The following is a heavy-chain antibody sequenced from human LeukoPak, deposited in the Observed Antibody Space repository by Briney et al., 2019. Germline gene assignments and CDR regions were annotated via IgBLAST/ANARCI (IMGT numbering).Heavy chain of an antibody. CDR2: INPNSGGT. CDR3: ARCPITIFGVVITNSWFDP. D-gene: IGHD3-3*01. CDR1: GYTFTGYY. Sequence: ASVKVSCKASGYTFTGYYMHWVRQAPGQGLEWMGRINPNSGGTNYAQKFQGRVTMTRDTSISTAYMELGRLRSDDTAVYYCARCPITIFGVVITNSWFDPWGQGTLVTVS. J-gene: IGHJ5*02. V-gene: IGHV1-2*06.